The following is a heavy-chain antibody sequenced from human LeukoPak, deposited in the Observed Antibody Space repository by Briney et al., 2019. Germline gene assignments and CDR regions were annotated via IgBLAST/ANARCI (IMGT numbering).Heavy chain of an antibody. CDR2: ISAYNGNT. CDR1: GYTFTSYG. CDR3: ARFSLSFSSSWHYYFEY. V-gene: IGHV1-18*01. Sequence: ASVKVSCKASGYTFTSYGISWVRQAPGQGLEWMGWISAYNGNTNYAQQLQDRVTMTTDTSTSTAYMELRSLRSDDTAVYYCARFSLSFSSSWHYYFEYWGQGTLVTVSS. D-gene: IGHD6-13*01. J-gene: IGHJ4*02.